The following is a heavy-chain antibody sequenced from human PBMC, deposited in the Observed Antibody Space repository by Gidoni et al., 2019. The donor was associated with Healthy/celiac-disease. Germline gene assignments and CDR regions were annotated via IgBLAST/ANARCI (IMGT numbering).Heavy chain of an antibody. CDR2: IYYSGSN. J-gene: IGHJ6*02. CDR1: GCSISTSSYY. CDR3: ARRRTYCSGGSCYSSHYYYGMDV. D-gene: IGHD2-15*01. Sequence: QPQLQESRPGLVKPSDTLSLTGTFSGCSISTSSYYWGLIRQPPGKGLECMWSIYYSGSNYYNPSRKSRVTISVDTSKNQFSLKLSSVTAADTAVYYCARRRTYCSGGSCYSSHYYYGMDVWGQGTTVTVSS. V-gene: IGHV4-39*01.